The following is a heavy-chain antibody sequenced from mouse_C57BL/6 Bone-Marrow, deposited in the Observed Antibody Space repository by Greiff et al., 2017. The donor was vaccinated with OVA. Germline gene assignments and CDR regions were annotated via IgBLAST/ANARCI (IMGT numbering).Heavy chain of an antibody. D-gene: IGHD1-1*01. Sequence: QVQLQQPGAELVMPGASVKLSCKASGYTFTSYWMHWVKQRPGQGLEWIGEIDPSDSYTNYNQKFKGKSTLTVDKSSSTAYMQLSSLTSEDSAVYYCARRNYYYGREYYCDYWGQGTTLTVSS. CDR1: GYTFTSYW. V-gene: IGHV1-69*01. CDR2: IDPSDSYT. CDR3: ARRNYYYGREYYCDY. J-gene: IGHJ2*01.